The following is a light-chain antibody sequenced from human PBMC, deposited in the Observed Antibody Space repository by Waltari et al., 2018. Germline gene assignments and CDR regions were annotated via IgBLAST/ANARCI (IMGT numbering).Light chain of an antibody. CDR1: SSNIGSNA. Sequence: QSVLTQPPSVSEAPRQRVTISCSGSSSNIGSNAVNWYQQLPGTAPKLLIYYDDLLPSGVSVRFSGSKSGTSASLAISGLQSEDEAHYYCATWDDSLSGVVFGGGTKLTVL. CDR2: YDD. CDR3: ATWDDSLSGVV. V-gene: IGLV1-36*01. J-gene: IGLJ3*02.